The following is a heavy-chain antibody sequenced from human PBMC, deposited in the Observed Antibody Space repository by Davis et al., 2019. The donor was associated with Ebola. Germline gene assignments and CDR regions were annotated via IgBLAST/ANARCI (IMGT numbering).Heavy chain of an antibody. CDR2: IIPVSGVL. Sequence: SVKVSCKASGGTFSSYAISWVRQAPGQGLDWMGGIIPVSGVLKYAQDFQGRVTITADESTSTDYMELSSLRSEDTAVYYCARDRYSDGSGYFFEQSHWGQGTLVTVSS. V-gene: IGHV1-69*13. CDR3: ARDRYSDGSGYFFEQSH. D-gene: IGHD3-22*01. CDR1: GGTFSSYA. J-gene: IGHJ4*02.